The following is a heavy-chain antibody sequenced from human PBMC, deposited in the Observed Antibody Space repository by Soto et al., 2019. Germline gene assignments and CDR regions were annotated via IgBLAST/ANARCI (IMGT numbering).Heavy chain of an antibody. J-gene: IGHJ4*02. CDR1: GYSFTNFY. V-gene: IGHV1-46*01. CDR2: IRPNSGNT. Sequence: QVHLVQSGAEVKTPGASVTISCKASGYSFTNFYIHWMRQAPGQGLEWLGIIRPNSGNTQYSQTFQGRVTMTRDASTSTVYMELTSLTSEDAAVYYCARDPNESFYFDYWGQGTQVTVSS. CDR3: ARDPNESFYFDY. D-gene: IGHD3-16*01.